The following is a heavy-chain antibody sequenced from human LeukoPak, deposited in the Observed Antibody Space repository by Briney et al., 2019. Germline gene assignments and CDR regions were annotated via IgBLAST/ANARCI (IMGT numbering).Heavy chain of an antibody. CDR2: IYYTGSP. CDR1: GDPFSTFY. D-gene: IGHD6-13*01. V-gene: IGHV4-59*01. CDR3: AKWKLTAAGISDAV. Sequence: SSETLSLTCSMSGDPFSTFYYTWIRQPPGKGLEWVGYIYYTGSPNYNPSLRSRVTIWADTSKNQFSLNLMSATAADAAMYYCAKWKLTAAGISDAVWGQGVPVTVSS. J-gene: IGHJ4*02.